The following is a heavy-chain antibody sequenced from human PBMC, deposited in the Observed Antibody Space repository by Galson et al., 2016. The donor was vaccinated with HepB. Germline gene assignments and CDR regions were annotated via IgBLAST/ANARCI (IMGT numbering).Heavy chain of an antibody. J-gene: IGHJ4*02. CDR1: GFNFKNYG. CDR3: AKDAILGCGVDCYVHY. D-gene: IGHD2-21*02. CDR2: ISSDGSKK. V-gene: IGHV3-30*18. Sequence: SLRLSCAGSGFNFKNYGMHWVRQAPGKGLEWVAVISSDGSKKYFSDSVKGRFTVSRDNSKNTLFLQMDSLRAEDTAVYYCAKDAILGCGVDCYVHYWGQGTLVTVSS.